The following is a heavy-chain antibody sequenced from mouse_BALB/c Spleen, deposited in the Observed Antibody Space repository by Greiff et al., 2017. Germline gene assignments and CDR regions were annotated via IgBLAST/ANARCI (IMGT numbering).Heavy chain of an antibody. D-gene: IGHD4-1*02. CDR1: GYTFTDYA. CDR2: ISTYYGNT. Sequence: QVQLQQSGPELVRPGVSVKISCKGSGYTFTDYAMHWVKQSHAKSLEWIGVISTYYGNTNYNQKFKGKATMTVDKSSSTAYMELARLTSEDSAIYYCASFPTGDAMDYWGQGTSVTVSA. V-gene: IGHV1-67*01. CDR3: ASFPTGDAMDY. J-gene: IGHJ4*01.